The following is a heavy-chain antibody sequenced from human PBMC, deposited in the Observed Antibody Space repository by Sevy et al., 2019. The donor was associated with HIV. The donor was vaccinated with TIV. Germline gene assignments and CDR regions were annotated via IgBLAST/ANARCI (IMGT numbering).Heavy chain of an antibody. V-gene: IGHV3-48*01. CDR3: ARGPPIAARGYGMDV. Sequence: GSLRLSCAASGFTFSSYSMNWVRQAPGKGLEWVSYISSSSSTIYYADSVKGRFTISRDNAKNSLYLQMNSLRAEDTAVYYCARGPPIAARGYGMDVWGQGTTVTVSS. J-gene: IGHJ6*02. CDR1: GFTFSSYS. D-gene: IGHD6-6*01. CDR2: ISSSSSTI.